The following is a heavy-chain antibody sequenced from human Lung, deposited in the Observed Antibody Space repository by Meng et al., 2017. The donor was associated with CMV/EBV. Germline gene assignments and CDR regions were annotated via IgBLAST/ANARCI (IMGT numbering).Heavy chain of an antibody. CDR2: IHHSGSA. J-gene: IGHJ4*02. V-gene: IGHV4-30-4*01. CDR3: ASFDHIPRRNYFDY. D-gene: IGHD2-21*01. Sequence: QVQLQESGPGLVEPSPTLSLTCTVSGGSMSSGNYDWSWIRQPPGKGLEWIGYIHHSGSAYYNPSLKSRVSISVDTSKNQFSLNLNSMTAADTAVYYCASFDHIPRRNYFDYWGQGTLVTVSS. CDR1: GGSMSSGNYD.